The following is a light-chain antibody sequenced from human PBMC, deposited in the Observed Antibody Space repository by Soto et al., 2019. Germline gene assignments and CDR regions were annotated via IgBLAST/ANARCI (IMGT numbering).Light chain of an antibody. J-gene: IGKJ4*01. Sequence: DIQMTQSPSSLSASLGDRVTITCRASQDISVYLAWFQQKPGKVLKLLIYAASTLQSGVPSRFSGSGSGTDFTLTISSLQPEDVATYYCQKYNSAPLTFGGGTKVEIK. CDR3: QKYNSAPLT. V-gene: IGKV1-27*01. CDR2: AAS. CDR1: QDISVY.